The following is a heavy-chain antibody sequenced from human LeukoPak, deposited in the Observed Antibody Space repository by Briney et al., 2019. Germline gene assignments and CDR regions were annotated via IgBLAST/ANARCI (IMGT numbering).Heavy chain of an antibody. CDR1: GYTFTSYD. V-gene: IGHV1-8*01. D-gene: IGHD1-26*01. CDR3: ARVGSGTPEDYFDY. Sequence: ASVKVSCKASGYTFTSYDINWVRQATGQGLEWMGWMNPNSGNTGYAQKFQGRVTMTRNTSISTASMELSSLRSEDTAVYYCARVGSGTPEDYFDYWGQGTLVTVSS. J-gene: IGHJ4*02. CDR2: MNPNSGNT.